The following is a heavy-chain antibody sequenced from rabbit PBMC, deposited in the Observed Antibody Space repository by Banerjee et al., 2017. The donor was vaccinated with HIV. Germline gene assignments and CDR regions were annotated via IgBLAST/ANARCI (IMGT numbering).Heavy chain of an antibody. CDR1: GFSFNNRYV. D-gene: IGHD8-1*01. J-gene: IGHJ4*01. CDR3: ARWAGSTYYSL. CDR2: MNTSSGNT. Sequence: QEQLEESGGDLVKPEGSLTLTCTASGFSFNNRYVMCWVRQAPGKGLEWIACMNTSSGNTVYASWAKGRVTISKTSSTTVTLQMTSLTAADTATYFCARWAGSTYYSLWGPGTLVTVS. V-gene: IGHV1S45*01.